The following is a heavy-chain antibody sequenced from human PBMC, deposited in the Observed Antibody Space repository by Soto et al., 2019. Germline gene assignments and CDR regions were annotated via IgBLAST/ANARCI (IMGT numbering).Heavy chain of an antibody. CDR1: GGSLHSWY. D-gene: IGHD2-21*02. J-gene: IGHJ5*02. V-gene: IGHV4-59*01. CDR2: IYSSGTT. Sequence: SETLSLTCTVSGGSLHSWYWSWIRQPPGKGLEWIGYIYSSGTTNYNSSLNNRVTISVDTSRNKFSLKMRSVTAADTAVYYCARAGVSRAYCGEDCYYTWFDPWGQGNPVTVSS. CDR3: ARAGVSRAYCGEDCYYTWFDP.